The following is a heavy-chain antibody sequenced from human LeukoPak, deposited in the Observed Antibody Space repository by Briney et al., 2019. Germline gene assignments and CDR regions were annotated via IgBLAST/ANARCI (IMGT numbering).Heavy chain of an antibody. V-gene: IGHV4-34*01. Sequence: NPSETLSLTCAVYGGSFNGYYWSWIRQPPGKGLEWIGEINHSGSTNYNPSLKSRVTISVDTSKNQFSLKLSSVTAADTAVYYCARGRHSSSWYGGSYFDYWGQGTLVTVSS. CDR1: GGSFNGYY. CDR3: ARGRHSSSWYGGSYFDY. J-gene: IGHJ4*02. D-gene: IGHD6-13*01. CDR2: INHSGST.